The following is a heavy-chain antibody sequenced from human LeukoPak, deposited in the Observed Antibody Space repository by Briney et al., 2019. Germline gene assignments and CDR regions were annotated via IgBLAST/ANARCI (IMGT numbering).Heavy chain of an antibody. CDR3: ARRYSTSWTLDP. D-gene: IGHD2-2*01. Sequence: GGSLRLSCAASGFTVSSSYMSWVRQAPGRGLEWVSVIYSGGSTYYGDSVKGRFTISRDNSKNTLYLQMNSLRVEDTAVYYCARRYSTSWTLDPWGQGTLVTVSS. CDR2: IYSGGST. J-gene: IGHJ5*02. V-gene: IGHV3-66*01. CDR1: GFTVSSSY.